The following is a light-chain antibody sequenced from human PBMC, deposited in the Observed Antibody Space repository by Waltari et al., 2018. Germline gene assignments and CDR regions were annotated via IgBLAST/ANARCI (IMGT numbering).Light chain of an antibody. CDR2: DAS. CDR1: QSVSSY. V-gene: IGKV3-11*01. CDR3: QQRSNWPIT. Sequence: EIVLTQSPATQSLSPGERATLPCRASQSVSSYLAWYQQKPGQAPRLLIYDASNRATGIPARFSGSGSGTDFTLTISSLEPEDFAVYYCQQRSNWPITFGQGTRLEIK. J-gene: IGKJ5*01.